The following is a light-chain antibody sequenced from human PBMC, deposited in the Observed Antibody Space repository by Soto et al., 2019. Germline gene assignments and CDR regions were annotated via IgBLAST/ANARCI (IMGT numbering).Light chain of an antibody. V-gene: IGLV2-14*03. CDR2: EVT. Sequence: QSVLTQPASVSGSPGQSITISCTGTSSDVGSYDYVSWYQQHPGKAPKLMIYEVTNRPSGISNRFSGSKSGDTASLTISGLQAEDEADYYCSSYIGNYIWAFGGGTKVTVL. CDR1: SSDVGSYDY. J-gene: IGLJ3*02. CDR3: SSYIGNYIWA.